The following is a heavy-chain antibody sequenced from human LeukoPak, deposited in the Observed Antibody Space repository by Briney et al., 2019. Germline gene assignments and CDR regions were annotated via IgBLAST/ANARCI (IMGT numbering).Heavy chain of an antibody. J-gene: IGHJ4*02. D-gene: IGHD5-12*01. Sequence: GGSLRLSCAASGFTFNSHAMSWVRQVPGKGLEWVSIINGGGATTYYADSVKGRFTISRDNSRSTLYLQMNSLRAEDTAVYYCAKESGYDVYYFDYWGQGTLVTVSS. CDR3: AKESGYDVYYFDY. CDR2: INGGGATT. CDR1: GFTFNSHA. V-gene: IGHV3-23*01.